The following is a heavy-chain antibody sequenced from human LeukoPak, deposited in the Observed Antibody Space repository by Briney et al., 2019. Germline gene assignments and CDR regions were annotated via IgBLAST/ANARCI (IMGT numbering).Heavy chain of an antibody. D-gene: IGHD5-24*01. CDR3: AKENTRDGYRHFHY. Sequence: GGSLRPPCTASGFPFSSYGMQWVRQAPGKGLEWVACIRYDENTKYYADSVKGRFTVSRDNSENTLFLQMNSLRAEDTAVHYCAKENTRDGYRHFHYWGQGTLVTVSS. V-gene: IGHV3-30*02. J-gene: IGHJ4*02. CDR1: GFPFSSYG. CDR2: IRYDENTK.